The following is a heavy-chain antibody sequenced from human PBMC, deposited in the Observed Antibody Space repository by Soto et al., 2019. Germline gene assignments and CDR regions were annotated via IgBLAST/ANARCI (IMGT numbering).Heavy chain of an antibody. CDR2: IYYSVIT. D-gene: IGHD3-10*01. V-gene: IGHV4-59*01. CDR1: GGSISSYY. Sequence: PSETLSLTCTVSGGSISSYYWSWIRQPPGKGLDWIGYIYYSVITNXXPCLKSRXXLSVDTSKNQXSLKLXWGTAAYTAVYYCARRYGSAFDIWCQGKMVTVS. CDR3: ARRYGSAFDI. J-gene: IGHJ3*02.